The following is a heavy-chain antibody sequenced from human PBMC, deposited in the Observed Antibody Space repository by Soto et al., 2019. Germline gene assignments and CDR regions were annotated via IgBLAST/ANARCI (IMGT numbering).Heavy chain of an antibody. CDR2: IIPILGIA. CDR3: ARGGYNVWRWLDP. D-gene: IGHD5-12*01. CDR1: GGTFSSYT. Sequence: ASVKVSCKASGGTFSSYTISWVRQAPGQGLEWMGRIIPILGIANYAQKFQGRVTITADKSTSTAYMELSSLRSEDTAVYYCARGGYNVWRWLDPWGQGTLVTVSS. J-gene: IGHJ5*02. V-gene: IGHV1-69*02.